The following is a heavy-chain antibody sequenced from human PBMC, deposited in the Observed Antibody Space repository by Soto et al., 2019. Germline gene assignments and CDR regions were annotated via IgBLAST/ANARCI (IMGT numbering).Heavy chain of an antibody. D-gene: IGHD4-17*01. Sequence: SETLSLTCAVYGGSFSGYYWSWIRQPPGKGLEWIGEINHSGSTNYNPSLKSRVTISVDTSKNQFSLKLSSVTAADTAVYYCARALATVISSGFDPWGQGTLVTVSS. CDR1: GGSFSGYY. CDR2: INHSGST. V-gene: IGHV4-34*01. CDR3: ARALATVISSGFDP. J-gene: IGHJ5*02.